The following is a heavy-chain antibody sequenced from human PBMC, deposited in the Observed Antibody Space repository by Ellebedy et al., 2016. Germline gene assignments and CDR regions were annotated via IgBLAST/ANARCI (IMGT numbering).Heavy chain of an antibody. Sequence: ASVKVSCKASGYTFTDYYIHWVRQAPGQGLEWMGWINPNSGGTNYAQKFQGWVTMTRDTSISTAYMELSRLRSDETAVYYCARDGAVTTVFDYWGQGTLVTVSS. J-gene: IGHJ4*02. D-gene: IGHD4-17*01. CDR2: INPNSGGT. V-gene: IGHV1-2*04. CDR3: ARDGAVTTVFDY. CDR1: GYTFTDYY.